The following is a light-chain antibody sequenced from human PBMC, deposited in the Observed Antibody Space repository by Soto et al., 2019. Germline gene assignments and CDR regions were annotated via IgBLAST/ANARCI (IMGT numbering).Light chain of an antibody. V-gene: IGKV3-15*01. Sequence: EIVMTQSPATLSVSPGERATLSCRASQSVSSNVAWYQQKTGQAPSLLISGPSTRATGIPARFSGSGSGTEFTLTISSLQSEDFAVYYCQQYNNWPPNTFGQGTKLEIK. CDR1: QSVSSN. CDR3: QQYNNWPPNT. J-gene: IGKJ2*01. CDR2: GPS.